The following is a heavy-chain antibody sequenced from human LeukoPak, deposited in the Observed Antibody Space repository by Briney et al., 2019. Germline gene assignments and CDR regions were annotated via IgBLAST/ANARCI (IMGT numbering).Heavy chain of an antibody. Sequence: GRSLRLSCAASGFTFSSYGMHWVRQAPGKGLEWVAVISYDGSNKYYADSVKGRFTISRDNSKNTLYLQMNSLRAEDTAVYYCAKDIGYYGDYVGEDYWGQGTLVTVSS. D-gene: IGHD4-17*01. CDR2: ISYDGSNK. CDR1: GFTFSSYG. J-gene: IGHJ4*02. CDR3: AKDIGYYGDYVGEDY. V-gene: IGHV3-30*18.